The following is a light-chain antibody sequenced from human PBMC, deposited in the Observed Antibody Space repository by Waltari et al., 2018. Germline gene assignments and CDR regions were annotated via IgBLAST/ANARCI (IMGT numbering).Light chain of an antibody. J-gene: IGLJ3*02. V-gene: IGLV2-11*01. Sequence: QSALTQPRSVSGSPGHSVTISCTGTSSDVGGYDSVSWYQQHPGKAPKLVIYDVSKRPSGVPDRFAGSKSGNAAALTSSGVQADDEADYNCCSYAGRATGACGGGTKLTVL. CDR2: DVS. CDR1: SSDVGGYDS. CDR3: CSYAGRATGA.